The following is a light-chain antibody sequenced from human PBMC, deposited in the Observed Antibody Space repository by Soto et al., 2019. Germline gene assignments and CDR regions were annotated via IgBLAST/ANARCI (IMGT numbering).Light chain of an antibody. Sequence: QSVLTQPRSVSGSPGQSVTISCTGTSNDVGGYYYVSWYQQHPGKVPKLMIYDVSKRPSGVPDRFSGSKSGSTASLTISGLQAEDEADYYCCSYAGSYSVVFGGGTKLTVL. CDR3: CSYAGSYSVV. CDR2: DVS. CDR1: SNDVGGYYY. J-gene: IGLJ2*01. V-gene: IGLV2-11*01.